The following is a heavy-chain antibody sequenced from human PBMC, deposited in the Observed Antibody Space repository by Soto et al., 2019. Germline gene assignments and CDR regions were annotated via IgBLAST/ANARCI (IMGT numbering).Heavy chain of an antibody. D-gene: IGHD1-1*01. Sequence: SVKVSCKASGGTFSSYAISWLRQAPVQGLEWMGGIIPIFGTANYAQKIQGRVTITADESTSTAYMELSSLRSEDTAVYYCARGAGTYDAFDIWGQGTMVTVSS. V-gene: IGHV1-69*13. CDR2: IIPIFGTA. J-gene: IGHJ3*02. CDR3: ARGAGTYDAFDI. CDR1: GGTFSSYA.